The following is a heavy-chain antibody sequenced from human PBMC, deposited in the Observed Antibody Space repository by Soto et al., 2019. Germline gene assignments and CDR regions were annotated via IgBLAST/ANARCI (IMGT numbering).Heavy chain of an antibody. D-gene: IGHD3-22*01. Sequence: GGSLRLSCAASGFTFSSYGMHWVRQAPGKGLEWVAVISYDGSNKYYADSVKGRFTISRDNSKNTLYLQMNSLRAEDTAVYYCAQTSLGAYYYDSSGYHSFDYWGQGTLVTVSS. CDR3: AQTSLGAYYYDSSGYHSFDY. J-gene: IGHJ4*02. CDR1: GFTFSSYG. CDR2: ISYDGSNK. V-gene: IGHV3-30*03.